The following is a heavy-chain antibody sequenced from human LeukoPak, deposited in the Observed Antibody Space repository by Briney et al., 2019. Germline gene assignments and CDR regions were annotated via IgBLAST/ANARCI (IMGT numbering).Heavy chain of an antibody. J-gene: IGHJ4*02. Sequence: SETLSLTCAVYGGSFSGYYWSWIRQPPGQGLEWIGEINHSGSTNYNPSLKSRVTISVDTSKNQFSLKLSSVTAADTAVYYCARGVQLWLRPIDYWGQGTLVTVSS. V-gene: IGHV4-34*01. D-gene: IGHD5-18*01. CDR1: GGSFSGYY. CDR3: ARGVQLWLRPIDY. CDR2: INHSGST.